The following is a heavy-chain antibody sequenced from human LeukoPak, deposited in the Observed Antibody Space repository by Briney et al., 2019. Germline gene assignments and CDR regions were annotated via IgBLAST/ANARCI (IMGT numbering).Heavy chain of an antibody. CDR2: ISAYNGNT. CDR1: GYTFTSYG. J-gene: IGHJ6*02. CDR3: ARPQLEAGYYYGMDV. D-gene: IGHD1-1*01. V-gene: IGHV1-18*01. Sequence: GASVKVXCXASGYTFTSYGISWVRQAPGQGLEWMGWISAYNGNTNYAQKLQGRVTMTTDTSTSTAYMELRSLRSDDTAVYYCARPQLEAGYYYGMDVWGQGTTVTVPS.